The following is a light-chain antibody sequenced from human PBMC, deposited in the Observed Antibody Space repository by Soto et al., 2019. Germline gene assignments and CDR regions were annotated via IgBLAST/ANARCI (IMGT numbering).Light chain of an antibody. Sequence: IVFTQSPGTLSLSRGERATLSCRASQSVSSNLAWYQQKPGQAPSLLIFDTSRRATGIPDRFSGSGTGTDFTLTISRLEPEDFAVYYCQQYGSSGTFGQGTKVDI. CDR1: QSVSSN. CDR3: QQYGSSGT. CDR2: DTS. J-gene: IGKJ1*01. V-gene: IGKV3-20*01.